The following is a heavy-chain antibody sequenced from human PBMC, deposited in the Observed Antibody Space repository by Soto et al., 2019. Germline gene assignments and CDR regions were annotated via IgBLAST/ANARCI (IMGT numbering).Heavy chain of an antibody. D-gene: IGHD6-6*01. Sequence: SETLSLTCAVYGGSFSGYYWSWIRQPPGKGLEWIGEIIHSGSTNYNPSLKSRVTISVDTSMIHFSLNLSSVTAAGTAVYYCARAKYSSSSWGGFYFDYWGQGTLVTVSS. CDR1: GGSFSGYY. CDR2: IIHSGST. V-gene: IGHV4-34*12. CDR3: ARAKYSSSSWGGFYFDY. J-gene: IGHJ4*02.